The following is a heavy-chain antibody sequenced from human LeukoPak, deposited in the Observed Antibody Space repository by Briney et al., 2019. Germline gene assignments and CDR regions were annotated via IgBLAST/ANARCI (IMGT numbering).Heavy chain of an antibody. D-gene: IGHD2-15*01. Sequence: RSGGSLRLSCAASGFTFSDYYMSWIRQAPGKGLEWVSYISSSGSTIYYADSVKGRFTISRDNAKNSLYLQMNSLRAEDTAVYFCAKLDIVVVVSAKFHYWGQGTLVTVSS. V-gene: IGHV3-11*01. CDR3: AKLDIVVVVSAKFHY. CDR1: GFTFSDYY. J-gene: IGHJ4*02. CDR2: ISSSGSTI.